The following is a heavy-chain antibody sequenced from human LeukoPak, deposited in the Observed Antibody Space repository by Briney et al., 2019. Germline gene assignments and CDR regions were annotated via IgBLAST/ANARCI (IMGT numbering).Heavy chain of an antibody. V-gene: IGHV5-51*01. Sequence: GESLKISCKGSGYSFTSYWIGWVRQMPGKGLEWMGIIYPGDSDTRYSPSFQGQVTISADKSISTAYLQWSSLKASDTAMYYRARMVSSGWSYYYYYGMDVWGQGTTVTVSS. CDR2: IYPGDSDT. CDR3: ARMVSSGWSYYYYYGMDV. J-gene: IGHJ6*02. D-gene: IGHD6-19*01. CDR1: GYSFTSYW.